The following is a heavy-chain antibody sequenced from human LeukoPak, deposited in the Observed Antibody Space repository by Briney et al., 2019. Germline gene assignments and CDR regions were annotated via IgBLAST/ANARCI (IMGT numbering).Heavy chain of an antibody. D-gene: IGHD3-22*01. Sequence: PSETLSLTCTVSGGSISSSSYYWGWIRQPPGKGLEWIGSIYYSGSTYCNPSLKSRVTISVDTSKNQFSLKLSSVTAADTAVYYCARINYYDSSGYSYLPGAFDIWGQGTMVTVSS. V-gene: IGHV4-39*07. CDR2: IYYSGST. CDR1: GGSISSSSYY. J-gene: IGHJ3*02. CDR3: ARINYYDSSGYSYLPGAFDI.